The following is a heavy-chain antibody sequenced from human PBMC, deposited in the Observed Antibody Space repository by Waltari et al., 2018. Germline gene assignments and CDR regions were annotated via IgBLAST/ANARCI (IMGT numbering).Heavy chain of an antibody. Sequence: EVQLVESGGGLVQPGGSLRLSCAASGFTFSSYWMSWGRQAPGKGLEWVANIKQDGSEKYYVDSVKGRFTISRDNAKNSLYLQMNSLRAEDTAVYYCAREVPSSSSYGMDVWGQGTTVTVSS. D-gene: IGHD6-13*01. CDR2: IKQDGSEK. V-gene: IGHV3-7*03. J-gene: IGHJ6*02. CDR1: GFTFSSYW. CDR3: AREVPSSSSYGMDV.